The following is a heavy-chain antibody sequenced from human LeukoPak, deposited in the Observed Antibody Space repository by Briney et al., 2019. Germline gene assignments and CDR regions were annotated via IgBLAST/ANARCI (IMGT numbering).Heavy chain of an antibody. CDR3: ARGILYYDILTGYLLYYFDY. V-gene: IGHV4-38-2*02. D-gene: IGHD3-9*01. CDR2: IYYSGST. CDR1: GYSISSGYY. J-gene: IGHJ4*02. Sequence: SETLSLTCTVSGYSISSGYYWGWIRQPPGKGLEWIGSIYYSGSTYYNPSLKSRVTISVDTSKNQFSLKLSSVTAADTAVYYCARGILYYDILTGYLLYYFDYWGQGTLVTVSS.